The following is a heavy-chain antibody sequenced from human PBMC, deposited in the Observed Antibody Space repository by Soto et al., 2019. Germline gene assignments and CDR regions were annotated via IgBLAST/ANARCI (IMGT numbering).Heavy chain of an antibody. CDR3: ARGFRDY. CDR2: INSDGSIT. Sequence: EVQLVESGGGLVQPGGSLRLSCAASGFTFRTYLMHWVRQVPGKGLMWVSGINSDGSITTYADTVKGRFTISRDNAKNTLYLQMNSLRADDTAMYYCARGFRDYWGQGTLVTVSS. V-gene: IGHV3-74*03. J-gene: IGHJ4*02. CDR1: GFTFRTYL.